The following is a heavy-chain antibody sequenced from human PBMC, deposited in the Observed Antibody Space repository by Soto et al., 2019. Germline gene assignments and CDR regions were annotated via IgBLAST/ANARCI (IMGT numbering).Heavy chain of an antibody. CDR3: TREYGSGKYYKAFDI. CDR2: INVGNGNT. V-gene: IGHV1-3*01. J-gene: IGHJ3*02. Sequence: ASVKVSCKASGYSFTAHVIHWMRQAPGQRLEWMGWINVGNGNTKYSQKLQGRVTITKDTTASTAYMELSSLRSEDTAIYYCTREYGSGKYYKAFDIWGQGTMVTVSS. CDR1: GYSFTAHV. D-gene: IGHD3-10*01.